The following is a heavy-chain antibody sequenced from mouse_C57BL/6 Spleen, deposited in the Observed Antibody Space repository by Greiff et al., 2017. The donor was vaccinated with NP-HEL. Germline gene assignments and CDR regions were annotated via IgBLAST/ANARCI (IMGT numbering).Heavy chain of an antibody. J-gene: IGHJ3*01. CDR3: ARKSHYYGSGAWFAY. CDR1: GYTFTDYN. CDR2: INPNNGGT. V-gene: IGHV1-18*01. D-gene: IGHD1-1*01. Sequence: EVQLQQSGPELVKPGASVKIPCKASGYTFTDYNMDWVKQSHGKSLEWIGDINPNNGGTIYNQKFKGKATLTVDKSSSTAYMELRSLTSEDTAFYYCARKSHYYGSGAWFAYWGQGTLVTVSA.